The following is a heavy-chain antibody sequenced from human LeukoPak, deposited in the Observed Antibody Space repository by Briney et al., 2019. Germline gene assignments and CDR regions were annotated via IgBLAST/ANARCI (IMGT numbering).Heavy chain of an antibody. Sequence: ASVKVSCKASGYTFTSCGISWVRQAPGQGLEWMGWISAYNGNTNYAQKLQGRVTMTTDTSTSTAYMELRSLRSDDTAVYYCARDRLLFSVYSNPRFDYWGQGSLVTVSS. D-gene: IGHD4-11*01. V-gene: IGHV1-18*01. J-gene: IGHJ4*02. CDR3: ARDRLLFSVYSNPRFDY. CDR1: GYTFTSCG. CDR2: ISAYNGNT.